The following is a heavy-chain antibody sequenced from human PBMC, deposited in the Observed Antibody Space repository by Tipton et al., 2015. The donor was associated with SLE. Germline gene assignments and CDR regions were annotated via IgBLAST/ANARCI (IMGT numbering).Heavy chain of an antibody. CDR1: GYSISSGYY. Sequence: TLSLTCAVSGYSISSGYYWSWIRQPPGKGLEWIGYIYYSGSTNYNPSLKSRVTISVDTSKNQFSLKLSSVTAADTAVYYCARGRAGYFDYWGQGTLVTVSS. J-gene: IGHJ4*02. CDR2: IYYSGST. CDR3: ARGRAGYFDY. V-gene: IGHV4-61*01. D-gene: IGHD3-10*01.